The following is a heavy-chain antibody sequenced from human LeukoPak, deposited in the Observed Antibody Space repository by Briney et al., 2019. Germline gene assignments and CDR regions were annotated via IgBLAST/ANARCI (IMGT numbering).Heavy chain of an antibody. V-gene: IGHV4-39*01. Sequence: SETLSLTCTVSGGSVSTDSYYWGWIRQPPGKGLEWIGSIYYSGSTYYNPSLKSRVTISVDTSKNQFSLKLSSVTAADTAVYYCARDTAMGEGYFDYWGQGTLVTVSS. CDR1: GGSVSTDSYY. CDR3: ARDTAMGEGYFDY. D-gene: IGHD5-18*01. CDR2: IYYSGST. J-gene: IGHJ4*02.